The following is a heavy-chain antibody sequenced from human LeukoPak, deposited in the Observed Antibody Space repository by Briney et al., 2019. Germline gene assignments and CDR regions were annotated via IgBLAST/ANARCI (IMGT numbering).Heavy chain of an antibody. CDR2: IYYSGST. V-gene: IGHV4-31*03. CDR1: GGSISSGGYY. CDR3: ARDRDGPTGYSYGVDY. D-gene: IGHD5-18*01. Sequence: SQTLSLTCTVSGGSISSGGYYWSWIRQHPGKGLEWIGYIYYSGSTYYNPSLKSRVTISVDTSKNQFSLKLSSVTAADTAVCYCARDRDGPTGYSYGVDYWGQGTLVTVSS. J-gene: IGHJ4*02.